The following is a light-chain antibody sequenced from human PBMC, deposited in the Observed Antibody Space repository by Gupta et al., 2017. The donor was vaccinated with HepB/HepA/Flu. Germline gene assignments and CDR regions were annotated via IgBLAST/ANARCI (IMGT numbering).Light chain of an antibody. CDR2: EVN. Sequence: QSALTQPPSASGSPGQSVTISCTGSSSDVGTYDYVSWYQQHPGKAPNLMIYEVNKRPSGVPDRFSGSKSGNTASLTVSGLQADDEADYYCSSFAGSNNLIFGGGTKLTVL. V-gene: IGLV2-8*01. CDR1: SSDVGTYDY. CDR3: SSFAGSNNLI. J-gene: IGLJ2*01.